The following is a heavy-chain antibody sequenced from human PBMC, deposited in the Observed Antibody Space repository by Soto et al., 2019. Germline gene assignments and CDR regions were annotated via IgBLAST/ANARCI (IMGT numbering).Heavy chain of an antibody. V-gene: IGHV3-30-3*01. CDR2: ISYDGSNK. CDR1: GFTFSSYA. J-gene: IGHJ4*02. D-gene: IGHD4-4*01. Sequence: GGSLRLSCAASGFTFSSYAMHWVRQAPGKGLEWVAVISYDGSNKYYADSVKGRFTISRDNSKNTLYLQMNSLRAEDTAVYYCASSGTVTTFGHFDYWGQGTLGTVSS. CDR3: ASSGTVTTFGHFDY.